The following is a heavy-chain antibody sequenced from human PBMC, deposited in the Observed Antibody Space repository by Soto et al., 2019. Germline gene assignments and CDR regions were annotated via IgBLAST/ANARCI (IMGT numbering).Heavy chain of an antibody. Sequence: QVRLVESGRGVVQPGRSLRLTCVASRFTLSNYGMHWVRQAPGKGLEWVAVISYDGTNTYYADSVKGRFTISRDKSRNTLYLQMNSLRAEDTAVYYCARQLGMGAFDIWGQGTMVTVSS. CDR1: RFTLSNYG. D-gene: IGHD7-27*01. V-gene: IGHV3-30*03. CDR3: ARQLGMGAFDI. J-gene: IGHJ3*02. CDR2: ISYDGTNT.